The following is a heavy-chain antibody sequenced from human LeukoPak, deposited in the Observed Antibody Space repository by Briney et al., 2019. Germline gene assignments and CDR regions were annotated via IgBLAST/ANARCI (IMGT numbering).Heavy chain of an antibody. CDR3: VKGGSISHNWFDS. D-gene: IGHD3-16*01. J-gene: IGHJ5*01. CDR2: ILNDGAWE. CDR1: GFSYSGYG. V-gene: IGHV3-30*02. Sequence: GGSLRLSCAASGFSYSGYGMHWVRQEPGRALEWVAFILNDGAWEYYPDSVKGRLTISRDNSRNTLYLQMNSVRLEDTAIYYCVKGGSISHNWFDSWGQGTLVTVSS.